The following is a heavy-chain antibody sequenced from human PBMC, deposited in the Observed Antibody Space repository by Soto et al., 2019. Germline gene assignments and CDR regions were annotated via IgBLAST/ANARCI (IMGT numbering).Heavy chain of an antibody. Sequence: QVQLVQSGAEVKKPGASVKVSCKASGYTFTSYAMHWVRQAPGQRLERMGWINAGNGNTKYSQKFQGRVTITRDTSASTAYMELSSLRSEDTAVYYCARVSPTMVRGVMGSFDPWGQGTLVTVSS. CDR3: ARVSPTMVRGVMGSFDP. V-gene: IGHV1-3*01. J-gene: IGHJ5*02. D-gene: IGHD3-10*01. CDR1: GYTFTSYA. CDR2: INAGNGNT.